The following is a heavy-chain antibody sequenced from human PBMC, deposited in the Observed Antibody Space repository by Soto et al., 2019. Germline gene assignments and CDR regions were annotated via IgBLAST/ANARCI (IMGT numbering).Heavy chain of an antibody. CDR3: ARDLEGVAPGGDWFDP. D-gene: IGHD2-15*01. CDR2: IIPIFGTA. J-gene: IGHJ5*02. CDR1: GGTFSSYA. V-gene: IGHV1-69*06. Sequence: ASVKVSCKASGGTFSSYAISWLRQAPGQGLEWMGGIIPIFGTANYAQKFQGRVTITADKSTSTAYMELSSLRSEDTAVYYCARDLEGVAPGGDWFDPWGQGTLVTVSS.